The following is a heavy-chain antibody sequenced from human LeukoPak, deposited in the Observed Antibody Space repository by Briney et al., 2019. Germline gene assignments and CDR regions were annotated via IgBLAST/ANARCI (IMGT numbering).Heavy chain of an antibody. V-gene: IGHV4-59*01. D-gene: IGHD2-8*02. CDR2: IFYSVST. CDR3: ARRGSTGRTGFDY. J-gene: IGHJ4*02. Sequence: SETLSLTCTVSGGSISSYYWTWIRQPPGKGLEWIGNIFYSVSTYYNPSLKSRVTISVDTSKNQFSLKLSSVTAADTAVYYCARRGSTGRTGFDYWGQGTLVTVSS. CDR1: GGSISSYY.